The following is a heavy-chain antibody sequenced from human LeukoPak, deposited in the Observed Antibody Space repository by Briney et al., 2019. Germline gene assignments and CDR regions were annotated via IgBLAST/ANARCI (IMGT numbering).Heavy chain of an antibody. CDR3: AKDPSGYWADAFDI. J-gene: IGHJ3*02. Sequence: GGSLRLSCAVSGFIFKNYAMAWVRQAPGKGLEWVSTISVRGESLYYADSVRGRFTISRDNSKNTLYLQMNSLRVGDTALYYCAKDPSGYWADAFDIWGQGTTVTVSS. CDR1: GFIFKNYA. CDR2: ISVRGESL. D-gene: IGHD3-22*01. V-gene: IGHV3-23*01.